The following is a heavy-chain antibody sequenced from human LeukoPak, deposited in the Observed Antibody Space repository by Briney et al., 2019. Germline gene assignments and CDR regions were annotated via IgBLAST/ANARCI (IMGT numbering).Heavy chain of an antibody. D-gene: IGHD3-10*01. J-gene: IGHJ4*02. CDR1: GFTFSSYG. Sequence: GGSLRLSCAASGFTFSSYGMSWVRQAPGKGLEWVSAISGSGGSTYYADSVKGRFTISRDNAKNSLYLQMNSLRAEDTAVYYCARDEFRRPNDYWGQGTLVTVSS. CDR3: ARDEFRRPNDY. CDR2: ISGSGGST. V-gene: IGHV3-23*01.